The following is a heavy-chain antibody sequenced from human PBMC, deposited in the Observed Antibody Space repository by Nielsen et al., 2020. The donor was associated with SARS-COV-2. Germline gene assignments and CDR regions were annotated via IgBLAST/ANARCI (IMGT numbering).Heavy chain of an antibody. V-gene: IGHV7-4-1*02. CDR3: ARLGYSSSWYGFDYFDY. Sequence: ASVKVSCKASGYTFTSYAMNWVRQAPGQGLEWMGWINTNTGNPTYAQGFTGRFVFSLDTSVSTAYLQISSLKAEDTAVYYCARLGYSSSWYGFDYFDYWGQGTLVTVSS. CDR1: GYTFTSYA. D-gene: IGHD6-13*01. CDR2: INTNTGNP. J-gene: IGHJ4*02.